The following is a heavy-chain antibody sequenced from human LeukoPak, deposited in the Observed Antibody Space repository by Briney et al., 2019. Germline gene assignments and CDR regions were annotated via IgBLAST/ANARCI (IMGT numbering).Heavy chain of an antibody. Sequence: GRSLRLSCAASGFIVSNNYMSWVRQAPGKGLEWVSTVSSGGSTYYADSVKGRFTIPRDNSKNTLYLQVNSLRAEDTAVYYCASYYGDSLFDSWGQGTLVTVSS. CDR1: GFIVSNNY. CDR3: ASYYGDSLFDS. J-gene: IGHJ4*02. D-gene: IGHD4-17*01. CDR2: VSSGGST. V-gene: IGHV3-66*01.